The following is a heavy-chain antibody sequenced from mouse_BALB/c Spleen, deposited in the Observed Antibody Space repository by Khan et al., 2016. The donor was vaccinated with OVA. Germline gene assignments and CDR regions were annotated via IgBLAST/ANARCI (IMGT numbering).Heavy chain of an antibody. CDR3: ARRYYYGQWYFDV. Sequence: EVQLQESGPGLVKPSQSLSLTCTVTGYSITSDYAWNWILQFPGNKLEWMAYISYSGSTRSNPSLNSRISITRDTSKNPFFLQWTSVTTEDTATYYCARRYYYGQWYFDVWGAGTTVTVSS. J-gene: IGHJ1*01. V-gene: IGHV3-2*02. CDR1: GYSITSDYA. D-gene: IGHD1-1*01. CDR2: ISYSGST.